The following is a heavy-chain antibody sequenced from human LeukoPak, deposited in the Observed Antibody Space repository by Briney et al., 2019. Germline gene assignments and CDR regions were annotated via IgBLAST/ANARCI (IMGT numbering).Heavy chain of an antibody. CDR2: INPNGGAT. D-gene: IGHD3-10*01. V-gene: IGHV1-2*02. CDR3: ARVSGTTSFGNYWFDS. J-gene: IGHJ5*01. CDR1: GYGFTGYY. Sequence: ASVKVSCKTSGYGFTGYYMHWVRQAPGQGLEWMGWINPNGGATNHAQNFQARVAMTRDTSISTAYMELSSLRSDDTAVYYCARVSGTTSFGNYWFDSWGRGTLVTVSS.